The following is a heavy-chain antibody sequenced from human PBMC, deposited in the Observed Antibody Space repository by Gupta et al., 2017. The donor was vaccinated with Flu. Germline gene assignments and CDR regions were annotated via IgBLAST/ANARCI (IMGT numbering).Heavy chain of an antibody. CDR3: ARGLGSGYYYVDY. D-gene: IGHD3-10*01. V-gene: IGHV5-51*01. CDR1: GYTFSTYW. CDR2: IYGGDSDT. Sequence: EAQLVQSGAEVKKPGESLRISCKGSGYTFSTYWIVWVRQMPGKGLESMGSIYGGDSDTRYNPSFQGQATISADKSMSTAYLQWSSLKASDTAMYYCARGLGSGYYYVDYWGQGTQVTVSS. J-gene: IGHJ4*02.